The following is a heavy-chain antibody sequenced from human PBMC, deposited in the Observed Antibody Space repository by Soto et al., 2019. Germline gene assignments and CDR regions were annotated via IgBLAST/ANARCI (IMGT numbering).Heavy chain of an antibody. CDR2: ISSSGNII. D-gene: IGHD3-22*01. CDR3: ARDLGYYASDGYFDY. Sequence: GSLRLSCAGSGFTFSDYYMSWIRQAPGKGLEWVSYISSSGNIIYYADSVKGRFTISRDNAKNSLYLQMNSLRAEDTAVYYCARDLGYYASDGYFDYWGQGTLVTVSS. J-gene: IGHJ4*02. V-gene: IGHV3-11*01. CDR1: GFTFSDYY.